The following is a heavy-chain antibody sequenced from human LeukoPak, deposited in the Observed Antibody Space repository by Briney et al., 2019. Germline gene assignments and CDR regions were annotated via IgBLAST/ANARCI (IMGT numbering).Heavy chain of an antibody. CDR3: ARNTVAGTLAPLGY. D-gene: IGHD6-19*01. CDR2: IYSGGST. Sequence: GGSLRLSCAASGFTVSSNYMSWVRQAPGKGLEWVSVIYSGGSTYYADSVKGRFTISRDNSKNTLYLQMNSLRAEDTAVYYCARNTVAGTLAPLGYWGQGTLVTVSS. J-gene: IGHJ4*02. CDR1: GFTVSSNY. V-gene: IGHV3-66*01.